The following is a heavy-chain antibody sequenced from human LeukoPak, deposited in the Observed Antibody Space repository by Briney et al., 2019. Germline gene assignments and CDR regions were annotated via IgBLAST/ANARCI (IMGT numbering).Heavy chain of an antibody. Sequence: SETLSLTCAVYGGSFSGYYWSWIRQPPGKGLEWIGDINHSGSTNCNPYLKSRLTIFVETSKSQFSLKLSSVTAADTAVYYCARGRIYCSGGSCYSGYFDYWGQGTLVTVSS. CDR3: ARGRIYCSGGSCYSGYFDY. V-gene: IGHV4-34*01. D-gene: IGHD2-15*01. J-gene: IGHJ4*02. CDR2: INHSGST. CDR1: GGSFSGYY.